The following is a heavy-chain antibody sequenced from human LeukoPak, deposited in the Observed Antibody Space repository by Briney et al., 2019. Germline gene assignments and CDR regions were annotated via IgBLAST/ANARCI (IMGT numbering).Heavy chain of an antibody. J-gene: IGHJ3*02. V-gene: IGHV4-39*01. CDR3: ARSIPTDYGDFEDAFDI. D-gene: IGHD4-17*01. CDR1: GGSISSSSYY. Sequence: SETLSLTCTVSGGSISSSSYYWGWIRQPPGKGLVWIGSIYYSGSTYYNPSLKSRVTISVDTSKNQLSLKLSSVTAADTAVYYCARSIPTDYGDFEDAFDIWGQGTMVTVSS. CDR2: IYYSGST.